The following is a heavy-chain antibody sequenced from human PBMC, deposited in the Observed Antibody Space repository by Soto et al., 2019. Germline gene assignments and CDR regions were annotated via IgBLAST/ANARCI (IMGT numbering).Heavy chain of an antibody. J-gene: IGHJ4*02. CDR3: ARGIYSTSSFFDS. D-gene: IGHD6-6*01. CDR2: IYYSGNT. CDR1: GDSISTADYY. V-gene: IGHV4-30-4*01. Sequence: QVQLQESGPGLVKPSQTLSLTCTVSGDSISTADYYWNWIRQPPGKGLEWIGYIYYSGNTYYIPSLNSRVTISVDTSKNQISLKLNSVPAADTAVYYCARGIYSTSSFFDSWGQGTLVTVSS.